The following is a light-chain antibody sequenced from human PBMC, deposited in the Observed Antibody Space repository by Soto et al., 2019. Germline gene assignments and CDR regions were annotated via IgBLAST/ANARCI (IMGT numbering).Light chain of an antibody. CDR3: QQYNNWPPWT. Sequence: EIVMTQSPATLSVSPGERATLSCRASQSVSSNLAWYQQKPGQAPRLLIYGASTRATGIPARFSSSGSGTEFTPTISSLQSEDVEDSYCQQYNNWPPWTFGQGTKVEIK. CDR1: QSVSSN. J-gene: IGKJ1*01. V-gene: IGKV3-15*01. CDR2: GAS.